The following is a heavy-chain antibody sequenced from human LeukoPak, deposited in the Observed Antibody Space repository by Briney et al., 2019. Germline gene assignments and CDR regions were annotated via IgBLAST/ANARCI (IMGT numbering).Heavy chain of an antibody. CDR2: INPNSGGT. J-gene: IGHJ3*02. Sequence: GSSVKVSCKASGGTFSSYAISWVRQAPGQGLEWMGWINPNSGGTNYAQKFQGRVTMTRDTSISTAYMELSRLRSDDTAVYYCARGPPLYRSYDAFDIWGQGTMVTVSS. D-gene: IGHD4-11*01. CDR3: ARGPPLYRSYDAFDI. V-gene: IGHV1-2*02. CDR1: GGTFSSYA.